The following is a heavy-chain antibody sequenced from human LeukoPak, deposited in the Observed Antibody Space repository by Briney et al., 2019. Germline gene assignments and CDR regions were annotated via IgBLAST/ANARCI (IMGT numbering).Heavy chain of an antibody. Sequence: SETLSLTCTVSGGSISSSSYYWRWIRQPPGKGLEWIGYIYYSGSTNYNPSLKSRVTISVDTSKNQFSLKLSSVTAADTAVYFCARGFRGDNFDYWGQGTLATVSS. CDR1: GGSISSSSYY. V-gene: IGHV4-61*05. J-gene: IGHJ4*02. CDR3: ARGFRGDNFDY. D-gene: IGHD7-27*01. CDR2: IYYSGST.